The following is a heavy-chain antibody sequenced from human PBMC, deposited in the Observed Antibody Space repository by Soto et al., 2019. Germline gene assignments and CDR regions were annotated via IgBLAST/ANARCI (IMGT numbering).Heavy chain of an antibody. J-gene: IGHJ3*02. V-gene: IGHV1-69*01. D-gene: IGHD2-8*01. CDR3: TRAREDVGYCTNGVWYDAFGI. CDR1: GGTFSSYA. CDR2: IIPIFGKA. Sequence: QVQLVQSGAEVKKPGSSVKVSCKASGGTFSSYAISWVRQAPGQGLERVGGIIPIFGKANYAQRFQGRVTNTADESMSRAYMELSRLRTEDTAVYYGTRAREDVGYCTNGVWYDAFGIWGQGTMVTVSS.